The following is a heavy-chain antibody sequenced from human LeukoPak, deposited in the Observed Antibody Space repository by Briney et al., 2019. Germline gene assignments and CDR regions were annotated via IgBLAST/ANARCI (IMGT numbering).Heavy chain of an antibody. Sequence: GGSLRLSCAASGFTFSNYAMSWVRQAPGKGLEWVSAISGSGGSTYYADSVKGRLTISRDNSKNTLYLQMNSLRAEDTAVYYCASGTSSMGAFDIWGQGTMVTVSS. D-gene: IGHD2-2*01. J-gene: IGHJ3*02. V-gene: IGHV3-23*01. CDR1: GFTFSNYA. CDR2: ISGSGGST. CDR3: ASGTSSMGAFDI.